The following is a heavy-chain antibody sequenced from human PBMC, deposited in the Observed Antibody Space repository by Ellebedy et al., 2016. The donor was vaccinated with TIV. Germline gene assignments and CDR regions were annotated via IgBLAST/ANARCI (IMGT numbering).Heavy chain of an antibody. CDR1: GGSISSSSYY. CDR2: IYYSGST. D-gene: IGHD2-8*01. V-gene: IGHV4-39*07. CDR3: ARGQDIVLMVYAPGWFDP. Sequence: MPGGSLRLSCTVSGGSISSSSYYRGWIRQPPGKGLEWIGSIYYSGSTYYNPSLKSRVTISVDTSKNQFSLKLSSVTAADTAVYYCARGQDIVLMVYAPGWFDPWGQGTLVTVSS. J-gene: IGHJ5*02.